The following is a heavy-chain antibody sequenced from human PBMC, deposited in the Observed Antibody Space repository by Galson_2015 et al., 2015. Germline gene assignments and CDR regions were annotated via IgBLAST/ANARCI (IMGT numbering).Heavy chain of an antibody. Sequence: PALVKPTQPLTLPCTFSGFSLSTSGVGVGWIRQPPGKALEWLALIYWDDDKRYSPSLKSRLTITKDTSKNQVVLTMTNMDPVDTATYYCAHTPGYSSGWDNAFDIWGQGTMVTVSS. V-gene: IGHV2-5*02. CDR3: AHTPGYSSGWDNAFDI. J-gene: IGHJ3*02. CDR1: GFSLSTSGVG. D-gene: IGHD6-19*01. CDR2: IYWDDDK.